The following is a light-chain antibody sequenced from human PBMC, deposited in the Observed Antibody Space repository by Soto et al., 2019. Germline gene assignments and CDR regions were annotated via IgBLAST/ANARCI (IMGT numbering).Light chain of an antibody. V-gene: IGKV1-33*01. Sequence: DFQMTQSPSSLSASVGDRVTITCRATQAIKNFLNWYQQKPGRAPKLLISDASTLQRGVPSRFSGSGSGTHFTFVISSLQPEHVGAYYCQQSDNLPLTFGQGTRLDIK. J-gene: IGKJ5*01. CDR3: QQSDNLPLT. CDR1: QAIKNF. CDR2: DAS.